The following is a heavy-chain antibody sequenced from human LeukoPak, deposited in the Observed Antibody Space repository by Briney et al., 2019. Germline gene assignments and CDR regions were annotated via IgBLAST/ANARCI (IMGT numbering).Heavy chain of an antibody. CDR1: GYTFTSYG. Sequence: ASVKVSCKAPGYTFTSYGISWVRQAPGQGLEWMGWISTYNANTNYAQKLQGRVTLTTDTSTSAAYMELRSLRSDDRAVYYCARARRYCSGGSCPPLIDYWGQGTLVTVSS. J-gene: IGHJ4*02. V-gene: IGHV1-18*01. CDR2: ISTYNANT. CDR3: ARARRYCSGGSCPPLIDY. D-gene: IGHD2-15*01.